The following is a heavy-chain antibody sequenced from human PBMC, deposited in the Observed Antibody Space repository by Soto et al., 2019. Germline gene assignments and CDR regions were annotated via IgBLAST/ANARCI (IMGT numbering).Heavy chain of an antibody. V-gene: IGHV3-23*01. J-gene: IGHJ6*03. CDR1: GFTFSSYA. Sequence: GGSLRLSCAASGFTFSSYAMTWVRQAPGKGLEWVSAISGSGGSTYYADSVKGRFTNPRGNSKNTLNLQMNSLRAEDTAVYYCAKSAGTTFYYYDDLDVWGKGTTVTVSS. D-gene: IGHD1-7*01. CDR3: AKSAGTTFYYYDDLDV. CDR2: ISGSGGST.